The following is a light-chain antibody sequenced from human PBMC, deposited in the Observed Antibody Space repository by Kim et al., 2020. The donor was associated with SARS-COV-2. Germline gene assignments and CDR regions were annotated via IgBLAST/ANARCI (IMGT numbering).Light chain of an antibody. V-gene: IGKV1-39*01. CDR2: TAS. CDR3: QQTYSSTWT. J-gene: IGKJ1*01. CDR1: QTVSRY. Sequence: ASVGDRVTITCRASQTVSRYLNWYQQKPGKAPNLLIHTASDLHTGVPSRFSGSGSGTDFTLSISSLRPEDFASYYCQQTYSSTWTFGQGTKVDIK.